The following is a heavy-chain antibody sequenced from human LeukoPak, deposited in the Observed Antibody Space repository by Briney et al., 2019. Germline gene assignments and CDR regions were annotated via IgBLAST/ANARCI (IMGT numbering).Heavy chain of an antibody. J-gene: IGHJ4*02. V-gene: IGHV3-33*01. CDR1: GFTFSSYG. Sequence: PEGSLRLSCAASGFTFSSYGMHWVRQAPGKGLEWVAVIWYDGSNKYYADSVKGRFTISRDNSKNTMYVQMNSLRAEDTAVYYCARAGYYDSSGYDYWGQGTLVTVSS. CDR3: ARAGYYDSSGYDY. D-gene: IGHD3-22*01. CDR2: IWYDGSNK.